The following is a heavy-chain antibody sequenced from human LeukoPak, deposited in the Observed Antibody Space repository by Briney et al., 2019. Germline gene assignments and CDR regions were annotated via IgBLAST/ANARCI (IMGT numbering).Heavy chain of an antibody. CDR1: GFTFSSDA. CDR3: VRADGNYYYAMDV. V-gene: IGHV3-23*01. D-gene: IGHD4-23*01. Sequence: GGSLRLSCVSSGFTFSSDAMNWVRQAPGKGLEWVSAIRGSGGSTFYVESLKGRFTISRDNSKNTLYLQMNSLRAEDTAVYYCVRADGNYYYAMDVWGRGTTVTVS. CDR2: IRGSGGST. J-gene: IGHJ6*02.